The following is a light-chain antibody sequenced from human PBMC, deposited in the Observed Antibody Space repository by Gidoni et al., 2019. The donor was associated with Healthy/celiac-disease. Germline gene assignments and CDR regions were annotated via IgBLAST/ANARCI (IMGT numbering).Light chain of an antibody. CDR2: GAS. CDR1: QSVSSSY. J-gene: IGKJ1*01. Sequence: EIVLTQSPGTLSLSPGERATLSCRASQSVSSSYLAWYQQTPGQAPRLLIYGASSRATGIPDMFSGRGSGTDFTLTISRLEPEDFAVYYCQQYGSSPWTFGQGTKVEIK. CDR3: QQYGSSPWT. V-gene: IGKV3-20*01.